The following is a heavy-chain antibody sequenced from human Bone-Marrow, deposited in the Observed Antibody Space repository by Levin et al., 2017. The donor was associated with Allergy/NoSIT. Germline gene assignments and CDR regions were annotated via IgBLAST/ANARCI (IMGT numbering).Heavy chain of an antibody. CDR1: GFLFTSYS. CDR3: ARDRYCGGDCYSSPSDY. J-gene: IGHJ4*02. CDR2: ITTHGGNI. D-gene: IGHD2-21*02. V-gene: IGHV3-21*06. Sequence: GGSLRLSCAASGFLFTSYSLKWVRQAPGKGLEWVASITTHGGNIYYADSVVGRFTISRDNAKNLLYLQMNGLRAEDTAVYYCARDRYCGGDCYSSPSDYWGQGTLVSVSS.